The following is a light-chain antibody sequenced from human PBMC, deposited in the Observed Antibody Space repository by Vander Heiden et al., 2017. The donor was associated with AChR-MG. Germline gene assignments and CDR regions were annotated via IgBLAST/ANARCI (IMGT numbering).Light chain of an antibody. V-gene: IGKV1-33*01. CDR2: DAA. CDR1: QAISNY. CDR3: QQYDSLPVT. J-gene: IGKJ4*01. Sequence: DIQMTQSPSSLSASVGDRVTITCQASQAISNYLNWYQQKPGKAPKRLIYDAANLETGVPSRFSGSGSGTFFAFTITSLQPEDIATYYCQQYDSLPVTFGGGTKVEIK.